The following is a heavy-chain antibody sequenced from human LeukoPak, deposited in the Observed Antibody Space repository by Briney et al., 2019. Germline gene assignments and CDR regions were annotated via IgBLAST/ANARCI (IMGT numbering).Heavy chain of an antibody. CDR2: ISYDGSKK. J-gene: IGHJ4*02. Sequence: GGSLRLSCAASGFTFSNYAMHWVRQAPGKGLEWVAVISYDGSKKYYADSVKGRFTVSRDNSKNTLYLQMNSLRAEDTAVYYCARDIRVGDEPKSSSWSMIPDYWGQGTLVTVSS. D-gene: IGHD6-13*01. CDR1: GFTFSNYA. CDR3: ARDIRVGDEPKSSSWSMIPDY. V-gene: IGHV3-30*04.